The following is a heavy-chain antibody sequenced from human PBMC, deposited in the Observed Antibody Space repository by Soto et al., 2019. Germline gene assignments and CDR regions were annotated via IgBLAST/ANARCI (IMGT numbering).Heavy chain of an antibody. CDR3: AKDGPPIVVVVAATPNWFDP. Sequence: EVQLLESGGGLVQPGGSLRLSCAASGFTFSSYAMSWVRQAPGKGLEWVSAISGSGGSTYYADSVKGRFTISRDNSKNTLYLQMNSLRAEDTAVYYCAKDGPPIVVVVAATPNWFDPWGQGTLVTVSS. J-gene: IGHJ5*02. V-gene: IGHV3-23*01. CDR1: GFTFSSYA. CDR2: ISGSGGST. D-gene: IGHD2-15*01.